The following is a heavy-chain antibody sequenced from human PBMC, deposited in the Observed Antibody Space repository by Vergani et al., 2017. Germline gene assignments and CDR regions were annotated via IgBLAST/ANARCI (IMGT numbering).Heavy chain of an antibody. CDR3: AREDTVVVPAAVEPSYYGMDV. J-gene: IGHJ6*02. Sequence: QVQLQESGPGLVKPSETLSLTCTVSGGSISSYYWSWIRQPAGKGLEWIGRIYTSGSTNYNPSLKSRVTMSVDTSKNQFSLKLSSVTAADTAVYYCAREDTVVVPAAVEPSYYGMDVWGQGP. CDR2: IYTSGST. CDR1: GGSISSYY. V-gene: IGHV4-4*07. D-gene: IGHD2-2*01.